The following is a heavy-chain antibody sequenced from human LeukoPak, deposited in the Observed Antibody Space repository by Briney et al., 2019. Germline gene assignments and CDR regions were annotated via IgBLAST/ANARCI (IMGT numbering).Heavy chain of an antibody. Sequence: SETLSLTCAVYGGSFSGYYWSWIRQPPGKGLEWIGYIYYSGSTNYNPSLKSRVTISVDTSKNQFSLKLSSVTAADTAVYYCASRYSGSYYSPYYFDYWGQGTLVTVSS. CDR3: ASRYSGSYYSPYYFDY. CDR2: IYYSGST. CDR1: GGSFSGYY. D-gene: IGHD1-26*01. V-gene: IGHV4-59*01. J-gene: IGHJ4*02.